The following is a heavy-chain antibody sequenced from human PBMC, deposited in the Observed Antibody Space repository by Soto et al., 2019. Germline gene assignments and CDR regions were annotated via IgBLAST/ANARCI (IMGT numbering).Heavy chain of an antibody. D-gene: IGHD2-21*01. CDR1: GLTFSSYW. V-gene: IGHV3-7*01. Sequence: EVQLVESGGGLVQPGGSLRLSCAASGLTFSSYWMSWVRQAPGKGLEWVANIKQDGSEKYYVDSVKGRFTISRDNAKNSLYLQMNSLRAEDTAVYYCARDLTRGDDAFDIWGQGTMVTVSS. CDR3: ARDLTRGDDAFDI. CDR2: IKQDGSEK. J-gene: IGHJ3*02.